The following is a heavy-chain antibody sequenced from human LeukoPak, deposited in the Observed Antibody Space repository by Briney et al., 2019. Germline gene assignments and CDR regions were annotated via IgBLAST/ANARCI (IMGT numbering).Heavy chain of an antibody. J-gene: IGHJ3*02. V-gene: IGHV3-23*01. CDR2: ISGSGGST. D-gene: IGHD1-26*01. CDR1: GFTFSSYS. CDR3: AKDGLVGATQQDAFDI. Sequence: GGSLRLSCAASGFTFSSYSMNWVRQAPGKGLEWVSAISGSGGSTYYADSVKGRFTISRDNSKNTLYLQMNSLRAEDTAVYYCAKDGLVGATQQDAFDIWGQGTMVTVSS.